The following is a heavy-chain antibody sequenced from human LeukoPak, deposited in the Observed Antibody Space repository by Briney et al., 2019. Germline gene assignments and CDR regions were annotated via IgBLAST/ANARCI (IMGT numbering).Heavy chain of an antibody. J-gene: IGHJ4*01. CDR2: MSGSGRTT. V-gene: IGHV3-23*01. D-gene: IGHD3-22*01. CDR1: GFSFSNYA. Sequence: GVSLRLSCAASGFSFSNYAMDWVRQAPGKGLEWVSAMSGSGRTTYYADSVKGRFTISRDNSKNTLYLQMNSLRAEDTAVYYCAKSYYDSSGYYQRYFDHWGRGTLVTVSS. CDR3: AKSYYDSSGYYQRYFDH.